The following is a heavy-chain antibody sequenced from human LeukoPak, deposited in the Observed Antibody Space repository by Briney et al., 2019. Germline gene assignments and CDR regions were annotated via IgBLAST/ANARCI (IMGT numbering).Heavy chain of an antibody. CDR1: GYSFTSYW. J-gene: IGHJ3*02. Sequence: GESLKISCKGSGYSFTSYWIGWVRQMPGRGLEWMGIIYPGDSDTKYSPSFQGQVTISADKSISTTYLQWSSLKASDTAMYYCARHDGTTSGIYGFDIWGHGTMVTVSS. CDR2: IYPGDSDT. D-gene: IGHD1-1*01. V-gene: IGHV5-51*01. CDR3: ARHDGTTSGIYGFDI.